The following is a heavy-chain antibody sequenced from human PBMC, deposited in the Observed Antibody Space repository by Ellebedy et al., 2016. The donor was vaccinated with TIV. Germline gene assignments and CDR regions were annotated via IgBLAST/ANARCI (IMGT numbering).Heavy chain of an antibody. Sequence: PGGSLRLSCAASGFTVSSNYMSWVRQAPGKGLEWVSVIYANSNTYYADSVKGRFTISRDNSKNTLYLQMNSLRAEDTAVYYCARDWAYGGYGLDVWGQGTTVTVSS. D-gene: IGHD4/OR15-4a*01. CDR1: GFTVSSNY. CDR3: ARDWAYGGYGLDV. CDR2: IYANSNT. V-gene: IGHV3-53*01. J-gene: IGHJ6*02.